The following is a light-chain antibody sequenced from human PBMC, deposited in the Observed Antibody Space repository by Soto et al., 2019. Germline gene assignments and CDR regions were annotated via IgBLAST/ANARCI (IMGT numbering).Light chain of an antibody. V-gene: IGKV3-15*01. Sequence: EIVMTQSPATLSVSPGERATLSCRASQRVSSNLAWYQQKPGQAPRLLIYGAYNRATGIPARFSGSGSETEFTLNISSLQSEDFAVYYCQQYNKWPPWTFGQGTKVEIK. CDR2: GAY. CDR1: QRVSSN. CDR3: QQYNKWPPWT. J-gene: IGKJ1*01.